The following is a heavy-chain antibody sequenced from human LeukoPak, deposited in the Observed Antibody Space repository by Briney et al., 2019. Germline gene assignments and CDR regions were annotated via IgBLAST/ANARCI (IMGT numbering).Heavy chain of an antibody. CDR3: ARGWGYCSSTSCYTYWFDP. V-gene: IGHV4-39*07. J-gene: IGHJ5*02. CDR2: INHSAST. Sequence: PSETLSLTCTVSGGSISSSSYYLGWIRQPPGKGLEWIGEINHSASTNYNPSLKSRVTISVDMSKNQFSLKLTSVTAADTAVYYCARGWGYCSSTSCYTYWFDPWGQGTLVTVSS. D-gene: IGHD2-2*02. CDR1: GGSISSSSYY.